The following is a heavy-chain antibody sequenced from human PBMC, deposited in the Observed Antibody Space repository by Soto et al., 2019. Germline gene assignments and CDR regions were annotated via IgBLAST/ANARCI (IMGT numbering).Heavy chain of an antibody. CDR3: GKGATTRFFAYHDY. CDR2: SSWNSGSI. CDR1: GFTFDDYA. J-gene: IGHJ4*01. V-gene: IGHV3-9*01. D-gene: IGHD3-3*01. Sequence: EVQLVESGGGLVQPGRSLRLSCAASGFTFDDYALHWVRQAPGKGLEWVSGSSWNSGSIAYSESVKGRITISRDHAKNSLYLQMDSLSAEDTALYYCGKGATTRFFAYHDYWGHGTLVTVSS.